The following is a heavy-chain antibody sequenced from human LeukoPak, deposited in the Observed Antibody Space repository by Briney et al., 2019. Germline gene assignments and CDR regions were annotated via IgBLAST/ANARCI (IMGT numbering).Heavy chain of an antibody. CDR1: GGSISSSSYY. D-gene: IGHD4-17*01. J-gene: IGHJ4*02. Sequence: PSETLSLTCTVSGGSISSSSYYWGWIRQPPGKGLEWIGTIYYSGSTYYNPSLKSRVTISVDTSKNQFSLKLSSVTAADTAVYYCARVPTVTFFDYWGQGTLVTVSS. V-gene: IGHV4-39*07. CDR3: ARVPTVTFFDY. CDR2: IYYSGST.